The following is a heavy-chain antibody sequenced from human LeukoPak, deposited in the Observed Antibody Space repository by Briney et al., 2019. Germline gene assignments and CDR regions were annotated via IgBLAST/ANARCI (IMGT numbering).Heavy chain of an antibody. CDR2: IYSGGST. Sequence: GGSLRLSCAASGFTVSTNYMSWVCQAPGKGLEWVSIIYSGGSTSYADSVKGRFTISRDISKNTLFLQMSSLRAEDTAVYYCARSPRIYDSSGYYLVEYFDLWGRGTLVTVSS. CDR3: ARSPRIYDSSGYYLVEYFDL. CDR1: GFTVSTNY. J-gene: IGHJ2*01. V-gene: IGHV3-53*01. D-gene: IGHD3-22*01.